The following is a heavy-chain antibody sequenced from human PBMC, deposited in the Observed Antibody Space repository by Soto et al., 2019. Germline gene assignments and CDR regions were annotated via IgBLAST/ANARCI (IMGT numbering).Heavy chain of an antibody. V-gene: IGHV3-11*01. D-gene: IGHD6-6*01. CDR1: GFTFSDYY. CDR2: ISSSGSTI. J-gene: IGHJ4*02. Sequence: PGGSLRLSCAASGFTFSDYYMSWIRQAPGKGLEWVSYISSSGSTIYYADSLRGRFTISRDNAKNSLYLQMNSLRAEDTAVYYCASEGSIAARIFDYCGQGTLVTVSS. CDR3: ASEGSIAARIFDY.